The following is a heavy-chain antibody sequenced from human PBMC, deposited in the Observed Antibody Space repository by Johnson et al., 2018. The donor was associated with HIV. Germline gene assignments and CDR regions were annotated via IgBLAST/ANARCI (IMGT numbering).Heavy chain of an antibody. J-gene: IGHJ3*02. Sequence: QEKLVESGGGLVKPGGSLRLSCAASGFNLSDYYMRWIRQTPGKGLEWVSDSSRSGSTIYYADSVKGRFTISRDNAKNSLFLQMSSLRAEDTAVYYCARVGPRSKGGPVDAFDIWGQGTMVTVSS. CDR2: SSRSGSTI. CDR3: ARVGPRSKGGPVDAFDI. D-gene: IGHD3-16*01. V-gene: IGHV3-11*04. CDR1: GFNLSDYY.